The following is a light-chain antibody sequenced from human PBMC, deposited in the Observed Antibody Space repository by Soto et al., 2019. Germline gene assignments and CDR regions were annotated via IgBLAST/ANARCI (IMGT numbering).Light chain of an antibody. CDR3: VSYAGGTYV. Sequence: QSALTQPPSASGSPGQSVTISCTGTSSDLGGYNYVSWYQQHPGKAPKVIIYDVNKRPSGVPDRFSGSKSDNTASLTVSGLQAEDEADYYCVSYAGGTYVFGTGTKLTVL. V-gene: IGLV2-8*01. CDR2: DVN. J-gene: IGLJ1*01. CDR1: SSDLGGYNY.